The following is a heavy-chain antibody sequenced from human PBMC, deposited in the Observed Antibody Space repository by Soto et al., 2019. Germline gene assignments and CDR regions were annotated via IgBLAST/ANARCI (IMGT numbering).Heavy chain of an antibody. Sequence: SETLSLTCTVSGGSISSGGYYWSWIRQHPGKGLEWIGYIYYSGSTYYNPSLKSRVTISVDTSKNQFSLKPSSVTAADTAVYYCARAQDLYDYVWGSYRYTESYFDYWGQGTLVTVSS. CDR1: GGSISSGGYY. V-gene: IGHV4-31*03. CDR3: ARAQDLYDYVWGSYRYTESYFDY. J-gene: IGHJ4*02. CDR2: IYYSGST. D-gene: IGHD3-16*02.